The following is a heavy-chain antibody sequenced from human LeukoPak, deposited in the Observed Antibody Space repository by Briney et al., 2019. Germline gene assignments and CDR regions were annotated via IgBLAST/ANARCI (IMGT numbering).Heavy chain of an antibody. Sequence: ASVKVSCKASGYTFTSYGISWVRQAPGQGLEWMGWISAYSGDTNYAQKLQGRVTMTTDTSTSTAYMELRSLRSDDTAVYYCARGLYYYDSSGPLDYWGQGTLVTVSS. D-gene: IGHD3-22*01. CDR2: ISAYSGDT. V-gene: IGHV1-18*01. CDR1: GYTFTSYG. CDR3: ARGLYYYDSSGPLDY. J-gene: IGHJ4*02.